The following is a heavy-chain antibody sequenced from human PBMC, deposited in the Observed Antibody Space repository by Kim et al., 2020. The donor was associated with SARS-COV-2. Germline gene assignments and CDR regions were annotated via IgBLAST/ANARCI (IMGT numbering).Heavy chain of an antibody. D-gene: IGHD3-9*01. Sequence: SETLSLTCTDSGGSISSGGYYWSWIRQHPGKGLEWIWYIYYSGSTYYNPSLKSRVTISVDTSKNQFSLKLSSVTAADTAVYYCARNWDILTGYYRGYFDYWGQGTLVTVSS. V-gene: IGHV4-31*03. CDR2: IYYSGST. CDR3: ARNWDILTGYYRGYFDY. J-gene: IGHJ4*02. CDR1: GGSISSGGYY.